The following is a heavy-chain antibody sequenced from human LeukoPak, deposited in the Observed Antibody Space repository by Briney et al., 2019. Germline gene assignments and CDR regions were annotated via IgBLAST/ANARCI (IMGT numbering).Heavy chain of an antibody. J-gene: IGHJ4*02. V-gene: IGHV1-69*04. D-gene: IGHD5-18*01. Sequence: VASVKVSCKASGGTFSSYAVSWVRQAPGQGLEWMGRIIPIPGIANYAQKFQGRVTITADKSTSTAYMELSSLRSEDTAVYYCARGGYSYGYLGDYWGQGTLVTVSS. CDR2: IIPIPGIA. CDR3: ARGGYSYGYLGDY. CDR1: GGTFSSYA.